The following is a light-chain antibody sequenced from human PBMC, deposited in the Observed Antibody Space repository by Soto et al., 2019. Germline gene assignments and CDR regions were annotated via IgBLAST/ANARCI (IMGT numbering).Light chain of an antibody. Sequence: EIVMTQSPATLSVFPGERATLSCRASQSVSSNLAWYQHKPGQAPRLLIYGASTRATGIPARFSASGSGTEFSLTISSLQSEDFAVYYCQQYNNWPPKQYTFGQGTKLEIK. V-gene: IGKV3-15*01. CDR3: QQYNNWPPKQYT. CDR1: QSVSSN. CDR2: GAS. J-gene: IGKJ2*01.